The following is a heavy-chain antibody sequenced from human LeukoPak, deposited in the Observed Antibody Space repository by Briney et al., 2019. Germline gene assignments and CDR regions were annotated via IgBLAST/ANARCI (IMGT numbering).Heavy chain of an antibody. CDR2: INPNSGDT. V-gene: IGHV1-2*02. J-gene: IGHJ4*02. D-gene: IGHD6-19*01. CDR1: GYTFTGYY. CDR3: ARAHSSGWYYFDY. Sequence: ASVKVSCKASGYTFTGYYMHWVRQAPGQGLEWMGWINPNSGDTNYAQKFQGRVTMTRDTSISTAYMELSRLRSDDTAVYYCARAHSSGWYYFDYWGQGTLVTVSS.